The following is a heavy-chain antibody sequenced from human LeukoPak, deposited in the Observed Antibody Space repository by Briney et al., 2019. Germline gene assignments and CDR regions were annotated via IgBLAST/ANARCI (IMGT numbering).Heavy chain of an antibody. V-gene: IGHV3-53*01. CDR2: IYSGGST. J-gene: IGHJ4*02. D-gene: IGHD3-22*01. Sequence: GGSLRLSCAASGFTVSSNHMSWVRQAPGKGLEWVSVIYSGGSTYYADSVKGRFTISRDNSKNTVYLQMNSLRAEDTAVYYCARDLNYDSAYWGQGTLVTVSS. CDR1: GFTVSSNH. CDR3: ARDLNYDSAY.